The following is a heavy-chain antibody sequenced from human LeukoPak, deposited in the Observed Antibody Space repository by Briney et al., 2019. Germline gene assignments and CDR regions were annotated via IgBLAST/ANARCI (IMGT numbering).Heavy chain of an antibody. J-gene: IGHJ5*02. D-gene: IGHD6-19*01. CDR3: ARRPAGGHSSGWETYWFDP. V-gene: IGHV1-69*13. CDR2: IIPIFGTA. Sequence: SVKVSCKASGGTFSSYAISWVRQAPGQGLEWMGGIIPIFGTANYAQKFRGRVTITADESTSTAYMELSSLRSEDTAVYYCARRPAGGHSSGWETYWFDPWGQGTLVTVSS. CDR1: GGTFSSYA.